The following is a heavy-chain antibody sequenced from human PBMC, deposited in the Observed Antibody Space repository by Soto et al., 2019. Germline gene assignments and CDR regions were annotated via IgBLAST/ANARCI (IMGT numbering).Heavy chain of an antibody. CDR2: INHSGST. J-gene: IGHJ4*02. V-gene: IGHV4-34*01. D-gene: IGHD6-13*01. CDR1: GGSFCGYY. CDR3: ARGRGYRAAAADN. Sequence: PSETLSLTCAVYGGSFCGYYWSWIRQPPGKGLEWIGEINHSGSTNYNPSLKSRVTISVDTSKNQFSLKLSSVTAADTAVYYCARGRGYRAAAADNWGQGTLVTVSS.